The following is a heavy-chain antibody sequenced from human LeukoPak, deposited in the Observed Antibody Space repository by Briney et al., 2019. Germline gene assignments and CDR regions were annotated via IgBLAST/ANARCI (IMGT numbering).Heavy chain of an antibody. Sequence: PGGSLRLSCAASGFTFSSYSMNWVRQAPGKGLEWVSSISSSSSYIYYADSVKGRFTISRDNAKNSLYLQMNSLRAEDTAVYYCARDLYYYGSGQPPPLDYWGQGTLVTVSS. CDR3: ARDLYYYGSGQPPPLDY. CDR2: ISSSSSYI. V-gene: IGHV3-21*01. D-gene: IGHD3-10*01. J-gene: IGHJ4*02. CDR1: GFTFSSYS.